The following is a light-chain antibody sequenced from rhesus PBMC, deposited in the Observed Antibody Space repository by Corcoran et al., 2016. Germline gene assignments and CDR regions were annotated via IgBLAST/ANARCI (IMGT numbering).Light chain of an antibody. J-gene: IGKJ2*01. CDR2: EAS. Sequence: DIQMTQSPSSLSASVGDRVTITCRASQGITNDLAWYQQKPGETPKLLVYEASSLQSGIPSRFRGRGSGTDFSLTITSLQSEDFATYYCQQYYGIPYSFGQGTKVEIK. CDR1: QGITND. V-gene: IGKV1-25*01. CDR3: QQYYGIPYS.